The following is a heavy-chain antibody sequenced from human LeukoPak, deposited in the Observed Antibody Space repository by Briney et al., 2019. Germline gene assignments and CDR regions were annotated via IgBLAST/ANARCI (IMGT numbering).Heavy chain of an antibody. CDR2: IIPIFGTA. CDR3: ARDAVGATVFDY. J-gene: IGHJ4*02. D-gene: IGHD1-26*01. Sequence: SVKVSCKASGGTFSSYAISWVRQAPGQGLEWMGGIIPIFGTANYAQTFQGRVTITADESTSTAYMELSSLRSEDTAVYYCARDAVGATVFDYWGQGNLVTVSS. CDR1: GGTFSSYA. V-gene: IGHV1-69*13.